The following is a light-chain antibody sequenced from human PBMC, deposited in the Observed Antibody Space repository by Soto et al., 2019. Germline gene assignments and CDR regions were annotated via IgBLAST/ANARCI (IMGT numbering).Light chain of an antibody. CDR1: QSVSSSY. Sequence: EIVLTQSPGTLSLSPGERATLSCRASQSVSSSYLAWYQQKPGQAPRLLIYGASSRATGIPDRFSGSGSGTDFTLTISRLEPEDFAVYYCRQDGSSPPTFGGWTKVEIK. V-gene: IGKV3-20*01. CDR2: GAS. CDR3: RQDGSSPPT. J-gene: IGKJ4*01.